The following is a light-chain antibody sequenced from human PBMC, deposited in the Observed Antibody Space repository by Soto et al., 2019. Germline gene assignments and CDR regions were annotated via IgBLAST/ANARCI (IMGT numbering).Light chain of an antibody. J-gene: IGKJ5*01. V-gene: IGKV3-15*01. CDR1: QSVSSS. CDR2: GAS. CDR3: QQYGGSPAIT. Sequence: EIVMTQSPATLSVSPGERATLSCRTSQSVSSSLAWYQQKPGQAPRLLIYGASTRATGIPARFSGSGSGTEFTLTISSLQSEDFAVYYCQQYGGSPAITFGQGTRLEIK.